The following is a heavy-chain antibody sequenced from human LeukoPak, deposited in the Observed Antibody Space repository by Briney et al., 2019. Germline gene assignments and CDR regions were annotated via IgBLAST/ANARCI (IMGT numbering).Heavy chain of an antibody. Sequence: GGSLRLSCAASGFTFSSYRMNWVRQAPGKGLEWVSSISSSSSYIYYADSVKGRFTISRDNAKNSLYLQMNSLRAEDTAVYYCARDMEDIVVVPAAAYYYYYGMDVWGQGTTVTVSS. J-gene: IGHJ6*02. CDR2: ISSSSSYI. CDR3: ARDMEDIVVVPAAAYYYYYGMDV. D-gene: IGHD2-2*01. CDR1: GFTFSSYR. V-gene: IGHV3-21*01.